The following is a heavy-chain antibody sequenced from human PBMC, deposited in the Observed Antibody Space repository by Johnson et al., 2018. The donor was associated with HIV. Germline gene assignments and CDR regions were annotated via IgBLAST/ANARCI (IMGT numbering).Heavy chain of an antibody. CDR1: GFTFSSYA. J-gene: IGHJ3*02. CDR2: VSSNGGKT. V-gene: IGHV3-64*04. CDR3: TRARYSSSWYNGDAFDI. Sequence: QVPLVESGGGVFRPGRSLRLSCAASGFTFSSYAMHWVRQAPGKGLEYVSGVSSNGGKTYYEDSVRGRFTISRDNAKNSLYLQMNSLRAEDTALYYCTRARYSSSWYNGDAFDIWGQGTMVTVSS. D-gene: IGHD6-13*01.